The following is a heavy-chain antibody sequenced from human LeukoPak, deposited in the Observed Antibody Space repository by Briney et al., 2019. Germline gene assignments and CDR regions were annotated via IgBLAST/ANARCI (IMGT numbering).Heavy chain of an antibody. J-gene: IGHJ4*02. CDR2: ISGSGGST. V-gene: IGHV3-23*01. Sequence: GGSLRLSCAASGFTFRNYAMTWVRQAPGKGLEWVSTISGSGGSTYYADSVKGRFTISRDNSKNTLYLQMNSLRAEDTAVYYCARGLSYSDYWGQGTLVTVSS. CDR1: GFTFRNYA. CDR3: ARGLSYSDY. D-gene: IGHD3-10*01.